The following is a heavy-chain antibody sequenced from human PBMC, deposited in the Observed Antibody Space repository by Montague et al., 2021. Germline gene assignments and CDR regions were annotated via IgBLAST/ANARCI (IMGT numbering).Heavy chain of an antibody. CDR3: ARRPRITVTGRFDL. Sequence: ETLSLTCAVSGGSFNDYYWSWIRHSPGQWLEWIADITHNRRTNSNPSLKSRVTLSVDTSKSHYSCNLTSVNAAVSTVYFCARRPRITVTGRFDLWGAGSLVTVAS. D-gene: IGHD4-11*01. V-gene: IGHV4-34*01. CDR2: ITHNRRT. CDR1: GGSFNDYY. J-gene: IGHJ4*02.